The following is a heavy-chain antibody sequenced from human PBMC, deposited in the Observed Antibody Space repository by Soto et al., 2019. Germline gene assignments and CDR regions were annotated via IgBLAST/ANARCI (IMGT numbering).Heavy chain of an antibody. CDR3: VRGGDMND. D-gene: IGHD3-9*01. CDR2: INSDESTT. V-gene: IGHV3-74*01. Sequence: EVQLVESGGGLVQPGGSLRLSCAASGFDFGSSWMHWIRQGPGKGLMWVSHINSDESTTTYAASVKGRFTISRDNAKNTLYLQMNSLRADDTAIYYCVRGGDMNDWGQGTLVTVSS. J-gene: IGHJ4*02. CDR1: GFDFGSSW.